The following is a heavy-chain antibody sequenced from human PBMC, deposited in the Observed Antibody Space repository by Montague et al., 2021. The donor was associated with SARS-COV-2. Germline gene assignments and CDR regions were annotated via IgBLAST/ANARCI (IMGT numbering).Heavy chain of an antibody. J-gene: IGHJ6*02. D-gene: IGHD2-2*01. CDR1: GGSFSGYY. CDR2: SRNSGRT. V-gene: IGHV4-34*01. Sequence: SETLSLTCAVYGGSFSGYYWSWISKPPGKGLERIGESRNSGRTNYNPSLKSRVTISIDTSTNQFSLKLSSVTAANTAVYYCARFAYRLLFIASYYGMDVWGQGTTVTVSS. CDR3: ARFAYRLLFIASYYGMDV.